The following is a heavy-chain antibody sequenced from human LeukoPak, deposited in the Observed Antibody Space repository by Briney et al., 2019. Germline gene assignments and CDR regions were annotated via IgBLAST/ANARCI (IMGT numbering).Heavy chain of an antibody. J-gene: IGHJ5*02. D-gene: IGHD5-24*01. V-gene: IGHV1-46*01. CDR2: ISPSGGST. Sequence: AAVTVSFMACGYTFTKNYMHWVRQAPGQGPEGMGVISPSGGSTTYAQKLQGRVTLTRDMSTSTDYLELSSLRSEDTAVYYCARDNSVRDEAWWFNPWGQGTLVTVSS. CDR3: ARDNSVRDEAWWFNP. CDR1: GYTFTKNY.